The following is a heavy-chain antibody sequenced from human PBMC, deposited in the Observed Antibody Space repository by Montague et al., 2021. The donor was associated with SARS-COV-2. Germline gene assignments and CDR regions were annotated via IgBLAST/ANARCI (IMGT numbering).Heavy chain of an antibody. Sequence: SLRLSCAASGFTFNNYWMHWVRQVPRKGLLWVSRINRDGSSTTYADSVKGRFTISRDNAKNTLYLQVNSLGDDDTAVYYCAREAYNSGDFDFWGQGTLVTVSS. CDR1: GFTFNNYW. J-gene: IGHJ4*02. CDR3: AREAYNSGDFDF. CDR2: INRDGSST. D-gene: IGHD6-19*01. V-gene: IGHV3-74*01.